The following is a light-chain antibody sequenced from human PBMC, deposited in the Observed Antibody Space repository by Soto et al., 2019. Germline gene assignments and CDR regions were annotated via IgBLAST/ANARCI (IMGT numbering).Light chain of an antibody. CDR2: EVT. CDR1: SSDVGGYNY. Sequence: QSALTQPPSASGSPGQSVTISCTGTSSDVGGYNYVSWYQQHPGKAPKLMIYEVTLRPSGVPDRFSGSKSGNTASLTVSGLPAEDEADYYCSSYAGSSNYVFGTGTKVTVL. CDR3: SSYAGSSNYV. J-gene: IGLJ1*01. V-gene: IGLV2-8*01.